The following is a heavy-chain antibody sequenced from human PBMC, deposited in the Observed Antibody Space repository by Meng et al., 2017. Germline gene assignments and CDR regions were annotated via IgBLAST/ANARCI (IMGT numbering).Heavy chain of an antibody. D-gene: IGHD2-2*01. CDR2: VPHSGST. J-gene: IGHJ4*02. CDR1: GHCGIVTYW. CDR3: ARAQLSRLFDS. V-gene: IGHV4-4*01. Sequence: QVVLQESGPGLGNRPGTLCRACAVWGHCGIVTYWGSWPRLPRGKGVEGVGEVPHSGSTYYHPSLQSRVTISVDLDNNQFSLRLFSVTAADTAVYFCARAQLSRLFDSWGQGALVTVSS.